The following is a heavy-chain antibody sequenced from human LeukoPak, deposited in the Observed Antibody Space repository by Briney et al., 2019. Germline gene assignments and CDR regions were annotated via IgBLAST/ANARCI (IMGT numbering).Heavy chain of an antibody. Sequence: SETLSLTCTVSGGSISSYYWSWIRQPPGKGLEWIGYIYYSGSTNYNPSLKSRVTISVDTSKNQFSLKLSSVTAADTAVYYCARYSSGWYYFDYWGQGTLVTVPS. CDR3: ARYSSGWYYFDY. V-gene: IGHV4-59*08. D-gene: IGHD6-19*01. CDR2: IYYSGST. J-gene: IGHJ4*02. CDR1: GGSISSYY.